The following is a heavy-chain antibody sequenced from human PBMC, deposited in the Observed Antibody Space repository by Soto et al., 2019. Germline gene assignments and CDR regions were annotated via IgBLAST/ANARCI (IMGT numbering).Heavy chain of an antibody. CDR3: ASEGSESYSFDH. CDR1: GDPISSGDYY. D-gene: IGHD3-10*01. V-gene: IGHV4-31*03. J-gene: IGHJ4*02. Sequence: PSETLSLTRNVSGDPISSGDYYWSWIRQHPGKGLEWIGYIYHNGNTHYNPSLKSRVTISLDTSKNQFSLNLSSVTAADTAVYYCASEGSESYSFDHWGQGALVTVSS. CDR2: IYHNGNT.